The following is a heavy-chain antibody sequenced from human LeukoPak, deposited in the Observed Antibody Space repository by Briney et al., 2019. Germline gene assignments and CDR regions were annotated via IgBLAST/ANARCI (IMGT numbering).Heavy chain of an antibody. Sequence: ASVKVSCKASGYTFTSYGISWVRQAPGQGLEWMGWISAYNGNTNYAQKLQGRVTMTTDTSTSTAYMELRSLRSDDTAVYYCARPPIVVFIPPFTGVFDWGAQGTMATSSA. V-gene: IGHV1-18*01. CDR1: GYTFTSYG. CDR3: ARPPIVVFIPPFTGVFDW. J-gene: IGHJ3*01. CDR2: ISAYNGNT. D-gene: IGHD3-22*01.